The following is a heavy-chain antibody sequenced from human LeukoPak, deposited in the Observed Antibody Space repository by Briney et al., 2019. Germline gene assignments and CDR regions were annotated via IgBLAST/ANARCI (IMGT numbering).Heavy chain of an antibody. V-gene: IGHV3-53*01. CDR1: GFSFSSNY. CDR2: IYSGGST. Sequence: PGGSLRLSCAASGFSFSSNYMSWVRQAPGKGLEWVSVIYSGGSTYYADSVKGRFTISRDNSKNTLYLQMNSLRAEDTAVYYCARATYYYDSSGYYYDYWGQGTLVTVSS. CDR3: ARATYYYDSSGYYYDY. J-gene: IGHJ4*02. D-gene: IGHD3-22*01.